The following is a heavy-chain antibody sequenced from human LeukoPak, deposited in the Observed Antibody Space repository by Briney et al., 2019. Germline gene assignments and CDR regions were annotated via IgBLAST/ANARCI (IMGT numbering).Heavy chain of an antibody. CDR3: AKVMALGGRAAPGTSYYYMDV. V-gene: IGHV3-48*03. CDR2: ISSSGSTI. Sequence: PGGSLRLSCAASGFTFSSYEMNWVRQAPGKGLEWVSYISSSGSTIYYADSVKGRFTISRDNAKNSLYLQMNSLTADDTAVYYCAKVMALGGRAAPGTSYYYMDVWGKGTTVTISS. J-gene: IGHJ6*03. CDR1: GFTFSSYE. D-gene: IGHD6-13*01.